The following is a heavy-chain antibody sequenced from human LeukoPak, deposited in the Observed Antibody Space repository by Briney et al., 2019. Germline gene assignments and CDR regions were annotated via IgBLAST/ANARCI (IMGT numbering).Heavy chain of an antibody. V-gene: IGHV1-2*02. CDR3: ARDWEYYYDSSGYWNWFDP. Sequence: ASVKVSCKASGYTFTGYYMHWVRQAPGQGLEWMGWINPNSGGTNYAQKFQGRVTMTRDTSISTAYMELSRLRSDDTAVYYCARDWEYYYDSSGYWNWFDPWGQGTLVTVSS. CDR2: INPNSGGT. D-gene: IGHD3-22*01. CDR1: GYTFTGYY. J-gene: IGHJ5*02.